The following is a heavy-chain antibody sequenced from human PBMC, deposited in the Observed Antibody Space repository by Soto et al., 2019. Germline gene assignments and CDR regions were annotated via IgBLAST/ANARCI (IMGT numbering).Heavy chain of an antibody. CDR2: ISGSGGST. Sequence: EVQLLESGGGLVQPGGSLRLSCAASGFTFSSYAMSWVRQAPGKGLEWVSAISGSGGSTYYADSVKGQFTISRDNSKNTLYLQMNSLRAEDTAVYYCARPNFYDFSSCYSYYIDYWGQGTLVTVSS. J-gene: IGHJ4*02. CDR1: GFTFSSYA. D-gene: IGHD3-3*01. CDR3: ARPNFYDFSSCYSYYIDY. V-gene: IGHV3-23*01.